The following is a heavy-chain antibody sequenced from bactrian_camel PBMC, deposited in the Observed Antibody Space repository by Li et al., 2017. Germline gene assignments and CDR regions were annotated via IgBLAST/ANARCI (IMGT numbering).Heavy chain of an antibody. Sequence: VQLVESGGGSVRAGGSLRHSCAASGRTYIKWCMGWFREVPGKEREGIATIDSGGITAYADSVKGRFSISKDNARNWLDLQMDSLEPGDTARYYCAADRRRHGPPSLRPGDYSVWGQGTQVTVS. D-gene: IGHD2*01. CDR1: GRTYIKWC. V-gene: IGHV3S53*01. J-gene: IGHJ4*01. CDR2: IDSGGIT. CDR3: AADRRRHGPPSLRPGDYSV.